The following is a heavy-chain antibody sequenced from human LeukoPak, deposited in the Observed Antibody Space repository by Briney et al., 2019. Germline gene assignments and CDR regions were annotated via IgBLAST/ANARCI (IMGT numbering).Heavy chain of an antibody. D-gene: IGHD3-22*01. CDR1: GFTFSSYA. V-gene: IGHV3-30*04. CDR2: ISYDGSNK. Sequence: GSLRLSCAASGFTFSSYAMHWVRQAPGKGLEWVAVISYDGSNKYYADSVKGRFTISRDNSKNTLYLQMNSLRAEDTAVYYCAKIHTYYYDSSGYSGGDYLGYWGQGTLVTVSS. J-gene: IGHJ4*02. CDR3: AKIHTYYYDSSGYSGGDYLGY.